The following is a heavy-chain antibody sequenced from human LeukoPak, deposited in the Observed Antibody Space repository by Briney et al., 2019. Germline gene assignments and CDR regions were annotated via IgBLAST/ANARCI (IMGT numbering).Heavy chain of an antibody. V-gene: IGHV4-59*12. CDR2: IYYSGST. J-gene: IGHJ4*02. Sequence: SETLSLTCTVSGGSISSYYWSWIRQPPGKGLEWIGYIYYSGSTNYNPSLKSRVTISVDRSKNQFSLKLSSVTAADTAVYYCARTRTNYYFDYWGQGTLVTVSS. CDR3: ARTRTNYYFDY. D-gene: IGHD2-8*01. CDR1: GGSISSYY.